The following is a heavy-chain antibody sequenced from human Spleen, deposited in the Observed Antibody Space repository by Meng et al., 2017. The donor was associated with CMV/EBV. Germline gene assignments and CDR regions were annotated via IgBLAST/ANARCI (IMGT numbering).Heavy chain of an antibody. CDR3: ARVDYNTDGGDY. CDR2: IIPIFGTA. V-gene: IGHV1-69*05. CDR1: GGTFNSYA. J-gene: IGHJ4*02. D-gene: IGHD4-11*01. Sequence: SVKVSCKASGGTFNSYAISWVRQAPGQGLEWMGGIIPIFGTANYAQKFQGRGTMTTDEATSTAYMEVSSLRASDTAMYYCARVDYNTDGGDYWGQGTLVTVSS.